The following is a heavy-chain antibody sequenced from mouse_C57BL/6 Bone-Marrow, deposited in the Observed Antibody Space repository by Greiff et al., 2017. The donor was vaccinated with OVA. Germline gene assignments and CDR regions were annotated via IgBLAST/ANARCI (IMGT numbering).Heavy chain of an antibody. CDR1: GFTIKDSY. CDR2: IDPEDGET. J-gene: IGHJ2*01. D-gene: IGHD1-1*01. V-gene: IGHV14-2*01. CDR3: AIYYYGSSYCYFDY. Sequence: VQLQQSGAELVKPGASVKFSCTASGFTIKDSYMHWVKQRTEQGLEWIGRIDPEDGETKYAPNFQGKATITADTSSNTAYLQLSSLASEDTAVYYCAIYYYGSSYCYFDYWGQGTTLTVSS.